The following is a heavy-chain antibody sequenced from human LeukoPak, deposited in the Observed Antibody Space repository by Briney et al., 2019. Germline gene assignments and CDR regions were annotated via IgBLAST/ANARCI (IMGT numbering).Heavy chain of an antibody. Sequence: SETLSFTCAVSGGSISSGGYSWSCIRQPPGKGLEWIGYIYHSGSTYYNPSLKSRVTISVDTSKNQFSLKLSSVTAADTAVYYCARGSMVVPADYNWFDPWGQGTLVTVSS. CDR2: IYHSGST. CDR1: GGSISSGGYS. J-gene: IGHJ5*02. D-gene: IGHD2-2*01. V-gene: IGHV4-30-2*01. CDR3: ARGSMVVPADYNWFDP.